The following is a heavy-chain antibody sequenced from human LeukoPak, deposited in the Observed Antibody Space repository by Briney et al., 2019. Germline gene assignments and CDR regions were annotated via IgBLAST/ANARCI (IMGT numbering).Heavy chain of an antibody. CDR2: ISSSGSII. D-gene: IGHD3-10*01. Sequence: PGGSLRLSCAASGFTFSSYEMNWVRQAPGKGLEWVSYISSSGSIIYYADSVKGRFIISRDNAKNSLYLQMNSLRADDTAVYYCASNTVVRGVIRETGYGMDVWGQGTTVTVSS. CDR3: ASNTVVRGVIRETGYGMDV. CDR1: GFTFSSYE. V-gene: IGHV3-48*03. J-gene: IGHJ6*02.